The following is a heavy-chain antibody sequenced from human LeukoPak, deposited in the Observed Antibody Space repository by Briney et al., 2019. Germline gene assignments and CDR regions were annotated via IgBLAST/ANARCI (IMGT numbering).Heavy chain of an antibody. D-gene: IGHD1-26*01. V-gene: IGHV1-69*13. CDR2: IIPIFGTA. CDR1: GGTFSSYA. CDR3: ARGSGSGFFDFDY. J-gene: IGHJ4*02. Sequence: SVTVSCKASGGTFSSYAISWVRQAPGQGLEWMGGIIPIFGTANYAQKFQGRVTITADESTSTAYMELSSLRSEDTAVYYCARGSGSGFFDFDYWGQGTLVTVSS.